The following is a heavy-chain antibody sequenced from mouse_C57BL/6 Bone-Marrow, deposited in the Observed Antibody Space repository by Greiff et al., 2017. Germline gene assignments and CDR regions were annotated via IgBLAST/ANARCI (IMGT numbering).Heavy chain of an antibody. CDR1: GFSFNTYA. D-gene: IGHD2-3*01. CDR2: IRSKSNNYAT. V-gene: IGHV10-1*01. J-gene: IGHJ3*01. Sequence: EVKVVESGGGLVQPKGSLKLSCAASGFSFNTYAMNWVRQAPGKGLEWVARIRSKSNNYATYYADSVKDRFTISRDDSESMLYLQMNNLKTVDTAMYYGGSYDPFAYWGQGTLVTVSA. CDR3: GSYDPFAY.